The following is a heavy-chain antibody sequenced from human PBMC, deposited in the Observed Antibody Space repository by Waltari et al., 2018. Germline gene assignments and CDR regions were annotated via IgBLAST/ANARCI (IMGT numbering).Heavy chain of an antibody. D-gene: IGHD2-2*01. CDR3: ARLGSTSSYHWFDP. J-gene: IGHJ5*02. CDR2: IYSGGST. V-gene: IGHV3-53*02. Sequence: EVQVVESGGGLIQPGGSLRLSCAASGFPVSPTDMRRVRQAPGKGLEWVSVIYSGGSTYYANSVKGRFTISRDNSKNTLYLQMNSLRAEDTAVYYCARLGSTSSYHWFDPWGQGTLVTVSS. CDR1: GFPVSPTD.